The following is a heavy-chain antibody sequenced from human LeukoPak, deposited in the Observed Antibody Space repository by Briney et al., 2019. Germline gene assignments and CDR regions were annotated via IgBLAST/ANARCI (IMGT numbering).Heavy chain of an antibody. CDR1: GGSISSYY. J-gene: IGHJ4*02. CDR2: IYTTGST. Sequence: SETLSLTCTISGGSISSYYWSWLRQPAGKGLEWIGRIYTTGSTNYNPSLKSRVTMSADTSKNQFSLKLSSVTAADTAVYSCARDLNVGVAGPIFDAWGQGTLVTVSS. CDR3: ARDLNVGVAGPIFDA. D-gene: IGHD6-19*01. V-gene: IGHV4-4*07.